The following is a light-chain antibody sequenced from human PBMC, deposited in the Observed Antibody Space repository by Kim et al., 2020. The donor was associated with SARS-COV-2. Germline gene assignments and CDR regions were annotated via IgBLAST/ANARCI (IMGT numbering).Light chain of an antibody. V-gene: IGKV3D-11*02. J-gene: IGKJ4*01. Sequence: EIVLTQSPATLSVSPGERATLSCRASQSVSSNLAWYQQKPGQAPRLLIYDASNRATGIPARFSASGSGTYFTLTISSLEPEDFAVYYCQRRENWHPGATFGGGTKVEIK. CDR3: QRRENWHPGAT. CDR1: QSVSSN. CDR2: DAS.